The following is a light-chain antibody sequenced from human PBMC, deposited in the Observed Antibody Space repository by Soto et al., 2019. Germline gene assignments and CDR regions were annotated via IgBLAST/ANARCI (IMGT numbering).Light chain of an antibody. CDR3: SSYTSSSTLGV. CDR1: SSDVGGYNY. CDR2: EVS. J-gene: IGLJ1*01. V-gene: IGLV2-14*01. Sequence: QSVLNQPASVSGSPGQSITISCTGTSSDVGGYNYVSWYQQHPGKAPKLMIYEVSNRPSGVSNRFSGSKSGNTASLTISGLQAEDEADYYCSSYTSSSTLGVFGTGTKV.